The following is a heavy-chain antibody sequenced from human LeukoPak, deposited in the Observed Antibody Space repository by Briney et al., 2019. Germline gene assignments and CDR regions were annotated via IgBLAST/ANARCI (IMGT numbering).Heavy chain of an antibody. Sequence: SGPALVKPTQTLTLTCTFSGFSLSTSGMRVSWIRQPPGKALEWLARIDWDDDKFYNSTLETRLNISKDNSKSQVVLTMTNMDPVDTATYYCARLKYGNNYFDYWGQGILVTVSS. CDR1: GFSLSTSGMR. J-gene: IGHJ4*02. D-gene: IGHD2/OR15-2a*01. CDR2: IDWDDDK. V-gene: IGHV2-70*04. CDR3: ARLKYGNNYFDY.